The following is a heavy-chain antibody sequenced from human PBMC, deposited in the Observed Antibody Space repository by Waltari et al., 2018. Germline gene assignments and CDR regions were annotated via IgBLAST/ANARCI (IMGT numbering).Heavy chain of an antibody. D-gene: IGHD3-22*01. J-gene: IGHJ4*02. CDR2: FDPEEGEI. Sequence: QVQLVQSGAEVKKPGASVKVSCKVSGYSLTELSMHWVRQAPGKGLEWMGGFDPEEGEITYAQKFEVRVTMTEDTSTDTAYMELSSLRSEDTAVYYCATVQYDSSLSHFDYWGQGTLVTVSS. CDR3: ATVQYDSSLSHFDY. CDR1: GYSLTELS. V-gene: IGHV1-24*01.